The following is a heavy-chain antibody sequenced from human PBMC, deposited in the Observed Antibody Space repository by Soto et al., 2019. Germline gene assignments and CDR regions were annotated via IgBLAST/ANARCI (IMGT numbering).Heavy chain of an antibody. V-gene: IGHV1-46*01. CDR3: AREESASGSLPEP. Sequence: ASVKVSCKASGYTFTNHYMHWVRQAPGQGLEWVGTINPSGGATGYAQKFQGRVTMTRDTSTSTVYMELRSLTSEDTAVYYCAREESASGSLPEPWRQGTLVTVSS. J-gene: IGHJ5*02. CDR1: GYTFTNHY. CDR2: INPSGGAT. D-gene: IGHD3-10*01.